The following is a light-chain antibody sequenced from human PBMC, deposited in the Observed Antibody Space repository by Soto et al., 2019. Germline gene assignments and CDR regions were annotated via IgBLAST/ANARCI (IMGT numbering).Light chain of an antibody. V-gene: IGLV2-14*01. CDR2: DVS. CDR3: CSYTSSNSLI. Sequence: QSALTQPASVSGSPGQSITISCTGTSSDFGGYNYVSWYQQHPGKAPKVLLYDVSNRPAGVSNRFSGSRSGNTASLTIYGLQAEDEADYYCCSYTSSNSLIFGTGTKVTVL. J-gene: IGLJ1*01. CDR1: SSDFGGYNY.